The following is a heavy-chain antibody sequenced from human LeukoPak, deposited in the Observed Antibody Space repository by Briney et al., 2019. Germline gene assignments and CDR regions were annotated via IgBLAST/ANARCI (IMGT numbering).Heavy chain of an antibody. CDR3: ARHGSATTFLNWDP. V-gene: IGHV4-59*08. CDR2: IYYSGST. J-gene: IGHJ5*02. D-gene: IGHD1-20*01. Sequence: PSETLSLTCTVSGGSISSYYWSWIRQPPGKGLEWIGYIYYSGSTNYNPSLKSRVTISVDTSKNQFSLKLSSVTAADTAVYYCARHGSATTFLNWDPWGQGTLVTVSS. CDR1: GGSISSYY.